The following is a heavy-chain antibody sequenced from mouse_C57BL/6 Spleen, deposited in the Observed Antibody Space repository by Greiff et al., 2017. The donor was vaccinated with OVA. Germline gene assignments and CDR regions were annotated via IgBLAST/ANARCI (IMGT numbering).Heavy chain of an antibody. J-gene: IGHJ1*03. CDR2: ISSGSSTI. Sequence: EVQLVESGGGLVKPGGSLKLSCAASGFTFSDYGMHWVRQAPEKGLEWVAYISSGSSTIYYADTVKGRFTISRDNAKNTLFLQMTSLRSEDTAMYYCARLNSYWYFDVWGTGTTVTVSS. CDR1: GFTFSDYG. CDR3: ARLNSYWYFDV. V-gene: IGHV5-17*01. D-gene: IGHD1-3*01.